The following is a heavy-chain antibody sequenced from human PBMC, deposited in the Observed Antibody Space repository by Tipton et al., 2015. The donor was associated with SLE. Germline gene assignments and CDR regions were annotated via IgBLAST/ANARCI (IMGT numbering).Heavy chain of an antibody. Sequence: TLSLTCTVSGGSISSHYWSWIRQPPGKGLEWIGDVYHSGNTNYNPSLKSRVTISVDTSKNQFSLNLNSVTVADTAVYYCARDRTGVDAIDIWGQGTMVIVSS. CDR1: GGSISSHY. V-gene: IGHV4-59*11. CDR3: ARDRTGVDAIDI. CDR2: VYHSGNT. D-gene: IGHD3/OR15-3a*01. J-gene: IGHJ3*02.